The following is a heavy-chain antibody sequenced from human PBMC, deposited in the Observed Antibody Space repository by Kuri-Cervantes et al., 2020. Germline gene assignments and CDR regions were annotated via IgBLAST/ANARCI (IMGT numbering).Heavy chain of an antibody. V-gene: IGHV1-18*01. Sequence: ASVKVSCKASGYTFTSYGISWVRRAPGQGLEWMGWISAYNGNTKYSQKFQGRVTTTRDTSASTAYMELSSLRSEDTAVYYCARDRGYCSGGSCYSVHYFDYWGQGTLVTVSS. D-gene: IGHD2-15*01. CDR1: GYTFTSYG. CDR2: ISAYNGNT. J-gene: IGHJ4*02. CDR3: ARDRGYCSGGSCYSVHYFDY.